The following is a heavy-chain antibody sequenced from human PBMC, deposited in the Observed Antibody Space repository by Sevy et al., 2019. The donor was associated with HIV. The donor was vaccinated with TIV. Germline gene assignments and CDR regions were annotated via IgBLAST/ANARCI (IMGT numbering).Heavy chain of an antibody. D-gene: IGHD4-17*01. Sequence: SETLSLTCAVSGGSISSGLYSWNWIRQPPGRGLGWIGYIYHTGNTYYNPSLKTRVTISVDRSKNQFSLRLTSVTAADTAVYYCARDSGDYPYYFDHWGQGTLVTVSS. CDR2: IYHTGNT. V-gene: IGHV4-30-2*01. CDR3: ARDSGDYPYYFDH. J-gene: IGHJ4*02. CDR1: GGSISSGLYS.